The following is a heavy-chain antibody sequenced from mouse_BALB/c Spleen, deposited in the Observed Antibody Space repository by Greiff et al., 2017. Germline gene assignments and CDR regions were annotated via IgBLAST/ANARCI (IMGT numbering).Heavy chain of an antibody. V-gene: IGHV5-6-5*01. D-gene: IGHD2-1*01. CDR1: GFTFSSYA. CDR3: AREGIYYGNYFDY. J-gene: IGHJ2*01. CDR2: ISSGGST. Sequence: DVHLVESGGGLVKPGGSLKLSCAASGFTFSSYAMSWVRQTPEKRLEWVASISSGGSTYYPDSVKGRFTISRDNARNILYLQMSSLRSEDTAMYYCAREGIYYGNYFDYWGQGTTLTVSS.